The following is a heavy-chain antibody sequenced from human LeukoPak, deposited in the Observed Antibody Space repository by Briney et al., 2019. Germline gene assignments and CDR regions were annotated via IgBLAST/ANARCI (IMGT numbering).Heavy chain of an antibody. D-gene: IGHD1-14*01. V-gene: IGHV3-23*01. CDR2: IRPTGSNT. Sequence: GGSLRLSCAASGFPFNTYAMSWVRQAPGKGLGWVSIIRPTGSNTYYASSVKGRSTISRDDSKTTLYLQMSSLRAEDTAIYYCAKLAFYETSAPLRDLSFWGQGTLVTVSS. CDR3: AKLAFYETSAPLRDLSF. CDR1: GFPFNTYA. J-gene: IGHJ4*02.